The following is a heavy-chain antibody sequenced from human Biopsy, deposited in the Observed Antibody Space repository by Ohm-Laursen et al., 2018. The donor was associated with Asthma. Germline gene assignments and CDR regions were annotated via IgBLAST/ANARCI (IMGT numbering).Heavy chain of an antibody. V-gene: IGHV3-11*01. CDR2: ISSGGATI. J-gene: IGHJ4*02. D-gene: IGHD1-7*01. Sequence: GSLRLSCTASGFTFSDYYMSWIRQAPGKGLEWVSYISSGGATIYYADSVRGRFTISRDNAKNSLYLQMNSLRAEDTAVYYCARVMELELLDYWGQGTLVTVSS. CDR3: ARVMELELLDY. CDR1: GFTFSDYY.